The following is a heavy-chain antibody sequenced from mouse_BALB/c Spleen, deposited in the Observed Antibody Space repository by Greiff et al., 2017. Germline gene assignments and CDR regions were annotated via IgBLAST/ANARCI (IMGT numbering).Heavy chain of an antibody. D-gene: IGHD2-4*01. V-gene: IGHV14-3*02. Sequence: EVQLVESGAELVKPGASVKLSCTASGFNIKDTYMHWVKQRPEQGLEWIGRIDPANGNTKYDPKFQGKATITADTSSNTAYLQLSSLTSEDTAVYYCARKGFYYDYDGFAYWGQGTLVTVSA. J-gene: IGHJ3*01. CDR3: ARKGFYYDYDGFAY. CDR2: IDPANGNT. CDR1: GFNIKDTY.